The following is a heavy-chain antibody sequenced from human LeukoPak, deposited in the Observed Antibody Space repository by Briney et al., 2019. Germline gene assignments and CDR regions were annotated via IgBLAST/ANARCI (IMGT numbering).Heavy chain of an antibody. CDR2: ISGSGNTT. J-gene: IGHJ2*01. Sequence: GGSPRLSCAASQFTFSNYAMSWVRQAPGKGLEWVSAISGSGNTTYFGDSVTGRFTISRDNPKNTVYLQMNSLSAEDTAVYYCAKGPAPYCSGGSCYSPHWYFDLWGRGTLVTVSS. D-gene: IGHD2-15*01. CDR3: AKGPAPYCSGGSCYSPHWYFDL. CDR1: QFTFSNYA. V-gene: IGHV3-23*01.